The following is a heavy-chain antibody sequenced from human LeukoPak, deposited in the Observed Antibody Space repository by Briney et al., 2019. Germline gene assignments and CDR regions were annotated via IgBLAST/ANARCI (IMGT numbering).Heavy chain of an antibody. J-gene: IGHJ4*02. CDR2: IYYSGST. CDR3: ARPSSYSSGWYYFDY. V-gene: IGHV4-59*08. Sequence: PSETLSLTCTVSGGSISSYYWSWIRQPPGKGLEWIGYIYYSGSTNYNPSLKSRVTISVDTSKNQFSLKLSSVTAADTAVYYCARPSSYSSGWYYFDYWGQGTLVTVSS. CDR1: GGSISSYY. D-gene: IGHD6-19*01.